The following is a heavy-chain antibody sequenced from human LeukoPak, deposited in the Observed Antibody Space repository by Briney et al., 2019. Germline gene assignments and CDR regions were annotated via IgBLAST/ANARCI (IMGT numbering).Heavy chain of an antibody. CDR1: GGTFSSYT. D-gene: IGHD4-17*01. Sequence: SVKVSCKASGGTFSSYTISWVRQAPGQGLEWMGRIIPILGIANYAQKFQSRVTITADKSTSTAYMELSSLRSEDTAVYYCASYGDYGGDTFDIWGQGTMVTVSS. V-gene: IGHV1-69*02. CDR3: ASYGDYGGDTFDI. J-gene: IGHJ3*02. CDR2: IIPILGIA.